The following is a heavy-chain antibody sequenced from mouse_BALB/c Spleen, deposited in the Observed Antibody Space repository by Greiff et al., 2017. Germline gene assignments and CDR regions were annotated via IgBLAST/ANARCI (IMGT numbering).Heavy chain of an antibody. J-gene: IGHJ3*01. V-gene: IGHV1-12*01. Sequence: LQQPGAELVKPGASVKMSCKASGYTFTSYNMHWVKQTPGQGLEWIGAIYPGNGDTSYNQKFNGKATLTADKSSSTAYMQLSSLTSEDSAVYYCARGGFAYWGQGTLVTVSA. CDR2: IYPGNGDT. CDR1: GYTFTSYN. CDR3: ARGGFAY.